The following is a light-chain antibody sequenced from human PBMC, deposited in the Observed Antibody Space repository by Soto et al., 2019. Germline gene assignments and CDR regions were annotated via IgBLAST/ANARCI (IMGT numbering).Light chain of an antibody. CDR1: KLGDKY. CDR3: QAWDSSTALV. J-gene: IGLJ3*02. Sequence: SYELTQPPSVSVSPGQTASITCFGDKLGDKYVSWYQQKPGQSPVLVIYQDNKRPSGIPERCSGSNSGNTATLTISGTQALDEADYYCQAWDSSTALVFGGGTQLTVL. CDR2: QDN. V-gene: IGLV3-1*01.